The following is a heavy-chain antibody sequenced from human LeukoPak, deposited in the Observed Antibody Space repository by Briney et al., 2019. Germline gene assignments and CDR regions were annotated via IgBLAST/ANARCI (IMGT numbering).Heavy chain of an antibody. V-gene: IGHV3-53*01. CDR3: ARMSVGTDSSGSPHSLYFDS. Sequence: GGSLRLSCAASGFTVSSNYMSWVRQAPGKGLEWVSVIYSAGNTYYADSVKGRFTISRDNSKNTLSLQMNSQTAEDTAVYYCARMSVGTDSSGSPHSLYFDSWGQGTLVAVSS. D-gene: IGHD3-22*01. J-gene: IGHJ4*02. CDR1: GFTVSSNY. CDR2: IYSAGNT.